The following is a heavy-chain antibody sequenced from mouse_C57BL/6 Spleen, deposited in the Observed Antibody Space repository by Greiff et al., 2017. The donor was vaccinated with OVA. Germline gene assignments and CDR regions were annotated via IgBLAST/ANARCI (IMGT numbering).Heavy chain of an antibody. Sequence: QVQLQQPGAELVRPGSSVKLSCKASGYTFTSYWMHWVKQRPIQGLEWIGNIDPSDSETHYNQKFKDKATLTVDKSSSTAYMQLSSLTSEDSAVYYCARRRANWDEYYAMDYWGQGTSVTVSS. CDR2: IDPSDSET. J-gene: IGHJ4*01. CDR1: GYTFTSYW. D-gene: IGHD4-1*01. CDR3: ARRRANWDEYYAMDY. V-gene: IGHV1-52*01.